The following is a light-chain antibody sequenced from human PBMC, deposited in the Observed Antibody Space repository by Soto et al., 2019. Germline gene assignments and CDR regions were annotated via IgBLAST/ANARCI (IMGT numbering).Light chain of an antibody. V-gene: IGLV2-14*03. CDR3: SSYTTSTTYV. Sequence: QSALTQPASVSGSPGQSITISCTGTSGDVGAYNHVSWYQHHPGKAPKLMIYDVSSRPSGVSNRFSGSKSGNTASLTISGLQAEDETDYYCSSYTTSTTYVFGTGTKLTVL. CDR2: DVS. CDR1: SGDVGAYNH. J-gene: IGLJ1*01.